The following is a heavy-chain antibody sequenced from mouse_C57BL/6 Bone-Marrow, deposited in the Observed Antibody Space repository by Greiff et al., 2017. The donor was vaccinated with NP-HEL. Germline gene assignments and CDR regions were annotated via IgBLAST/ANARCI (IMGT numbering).Heavy chain of an antibody. Sequence: VHHKESGHGLSPPSHTLSLTFSFTFYSITSDYWNWIRKFPGNKLEYMGYISYSGSTYYNPSLKSRISITRDTSKNQYYLQLNSVTTEDTATYYCAGGNWYFDVWGTGTTVTVSS. CDR2: ISYSGST. D-gene: IGHD1-1*02. J-gene: IGHJ1*03. V-gene: IGHV3-8*01. CDR1: FYSITSDY. CDR3: AGGNWYFDV.